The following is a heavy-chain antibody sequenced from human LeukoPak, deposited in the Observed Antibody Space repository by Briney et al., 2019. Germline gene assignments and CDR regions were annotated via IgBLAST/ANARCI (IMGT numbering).Heavy chain of an antibody. CDR3: ARGGRSEYFGSGSHDY. V-gene: IGHV4-34*01. CDR1: GGSISSYY. J-gene: IGHJ4*02. Sequence: PSETLSLTCTVSGGSISSYYWSWIRQPPGKGLEWIGEINHSGSSNYNPSLKSRVTISVDTSKNQFSLKWRSVTAADTAVYYCARGGRSEYFGSGSHDYWGQGTLVTVSS. D-gene: IGHD3-10*01. CDR2: INHSGSS.